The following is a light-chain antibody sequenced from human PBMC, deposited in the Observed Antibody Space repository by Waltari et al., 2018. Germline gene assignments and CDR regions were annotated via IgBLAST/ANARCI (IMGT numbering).Light chain of an antibody. CDR2: DAS. J-gene: IGKJ2*02. Sequence: ELVMTQSPASLSVSPGERVTLSCRASQSVSTNLAWYQQRPGQAPRLLLYDASARATGIPARFSGSGSGTEFTLTISSLQSEDFAVYYCQQYNIWPPWTFGQGTKVEIK. CDR3: QQYNIWPPWT. CDR1: QSVSTN. V-gene: IGKV3-15*01.